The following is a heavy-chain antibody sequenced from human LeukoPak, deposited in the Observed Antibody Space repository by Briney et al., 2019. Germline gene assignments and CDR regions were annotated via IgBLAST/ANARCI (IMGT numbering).Heavy chain of an antibody. CDR3: ARNYNYAWDY. D-gene: IGHD5-18*01. CDR2: TYYRSNRHN. CDR1: VDRVSSNRVS. V-gene: IGHV6-1*01. J-gene: IGHJ4*02. Sequence: SQTLSLTCAISVDRVSSNRVSWHWIRQSPSGGLEWLGSTYYRSNRHNGYGVSVRSRIISNPDTSKNQFSLQLNSVTPEDTAVYYCARNYNYAWDYWGQGTLVTVSS.